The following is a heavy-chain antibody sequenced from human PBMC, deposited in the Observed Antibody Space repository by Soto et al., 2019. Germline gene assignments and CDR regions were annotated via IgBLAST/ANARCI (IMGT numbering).Heavy chain of an antibody. CDR2: INPNSVGT. CDR3: ARDQSPSSGWPGMDI. Sequence: APVKVSCKASGYTFTGHYMHWVRQAPRQGLEWMRWINPNSVGTNYAQKFQGRVTMTRDTSISTAYMELNRLRSDDTAVYYCARDQSPSSGWPGMDIWGQGTTVTVSS. V-gene: IGHV1-2*02. D-gene: IGHD6-19*01. J-gene: IGHJ6*02. CDR1: GYTFTGHY.